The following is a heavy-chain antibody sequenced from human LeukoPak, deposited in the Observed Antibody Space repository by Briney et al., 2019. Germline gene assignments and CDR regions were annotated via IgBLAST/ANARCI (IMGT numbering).Heavy chain of an antibody. CDR1: GFDFSTYW. J-gene: IGHJ4*02. Sequence: GGSLRLSCVASGFDFSTYWMSWVRQTPAKGLEWIANIKQDGSDKYYVDSVKGRFTVSKDNAKNSLYLQMNSVRVEDTGVYYCARGFLANWGQGTLVTVSS. CDR3: ARGFLAN. CDR2: IKQDGSDK. V-gene: IGHV3-7*01.